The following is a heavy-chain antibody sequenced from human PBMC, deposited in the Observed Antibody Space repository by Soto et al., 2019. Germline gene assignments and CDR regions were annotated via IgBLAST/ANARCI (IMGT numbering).Heavy chain of an antibody. CDR2: IYYSGST. D-gene: IGHD5-12*01. Sequence: PSETLSLTCSVSGGSINSGDYYWSWIRQSPGKGLEWIGYIYYSGSTYYNPSLKSRSTISIDTSMNQFFLDVDSVTAADTAVYYCARLYTGYEAFDYWGQGTLVTVSS. V-gene: IGHV4-30-4*01. J-gene: IGHJ4*02. CDR1: GGSINSGDYY. CDR3: ARLYTGYEAFDY.